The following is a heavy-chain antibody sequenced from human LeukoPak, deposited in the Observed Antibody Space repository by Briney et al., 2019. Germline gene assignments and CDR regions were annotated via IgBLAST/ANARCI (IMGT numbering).Heavy chain of an antibody. CDR1: GFTFSSYA. V-gene: IGHV3-23*01. D-gene: IGHD3-22*01. J-gene: IGHJ4*02. CDR3: AKDHLYYYDSSGIADY. Sequence: PGGSLRLSCAASGFTFSSYAMSWVHQAPGKGLEWVSAISGSGGSTYYADSVKGRFTISRDNSKNTLYLQMNSLRAEDTAVYYCAKDHLYYYDSSGIADYWGQGTLVTVSS. CDR2: ISGSGGST.